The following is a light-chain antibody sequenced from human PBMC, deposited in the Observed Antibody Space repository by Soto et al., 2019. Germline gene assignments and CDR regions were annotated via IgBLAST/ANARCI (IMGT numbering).Light chain of an antibody. CDR2: GAT. CDR1: QNIWNK. V-gene: IGKV3-15*01. Sequence: EIVLTQSPGTLSLSPGERATLSCRASQNIWNKLAWYQQKPGQAPRLLIHGATTRATGIPARFSGSGSGTEFTLTISSLQSEDFAVYYCQQYNNWPRTFGQGTKVDIK. CDR3: QQYNNWPRT. J-gene: IGKJ1*01.